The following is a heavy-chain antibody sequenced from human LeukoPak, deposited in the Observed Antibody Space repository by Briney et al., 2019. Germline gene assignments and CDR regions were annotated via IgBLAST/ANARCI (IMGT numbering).Heavy chain of an antibody. J-gene: IGHJ5*02. CDR3: AGEFMVRGVIITGDNWFDP. V-gene: IGHV4-59*05. D-gene: IGHD3-10*01. CDR2: IYYSGST. Sequence: SETLSLTCTVSGGSISSYYWSWIRQPAGKGLEWIGSIYYSGSTYYNPSLKSRVTISVDTSKNQFSLKLSSVTAADTAVYYCAGEFMVRGVIITGDNWFDPWGQGTLVTVSS. CDR1: GGSISSYY.